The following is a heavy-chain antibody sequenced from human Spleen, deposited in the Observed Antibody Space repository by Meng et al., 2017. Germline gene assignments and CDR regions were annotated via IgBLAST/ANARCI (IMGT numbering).Heavy chain of an antibody. J-gene: IGHJ4*02. CDR3: ARVIGNYYFDS. CDR1: GFTFSSYN. Sequence: GGSLRLSCAASGFTFSSYNMNWVRQAPGKGLDWVSSINSRTSYIYYADSVKGRFTISRDNAKDSLFLQMNDLRAEDTAAYYCARVIGNYYFDSWGQGALVTVSS. V-gene: IGHV3-21*01. D-gene: IGHD4-23*01. CDR2: INSRTSYI.